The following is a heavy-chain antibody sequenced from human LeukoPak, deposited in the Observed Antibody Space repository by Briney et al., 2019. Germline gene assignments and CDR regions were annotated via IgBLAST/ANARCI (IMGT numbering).Heavy chain of an antibody. Sequence: SETLSLTCTVSGGSVSSGSYYWSWIRQPPGKGLEWIGYIYYSGSTNYNPSLKSRVTISVDTSKNQFSLKLSSVTAADTAVYYCARVEALYYDFWSGSPSDAFDIWGQGTMVTVSS. CDR2: IYYSGST. CDR3: ARVEALYYDFWSGSPSDAFDI. CDR1: GGSVSSGSYY. J-gene: IGHJ3*02. D-gene: IGHD3-3*01. V-gene: IGHV4-61*01.